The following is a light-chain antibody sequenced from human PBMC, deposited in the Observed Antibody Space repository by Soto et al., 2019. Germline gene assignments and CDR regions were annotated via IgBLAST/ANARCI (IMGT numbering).Light chain of an antibody. V-gene: IGKV3-15*01. CDR3: QQYTNWPPWT. CDR2: GAS. J-gene: IGKJ1*01. CDR1: QGVSTN. Sequence: EIVMTQSPATLSVSPGERATLSCRASQGVSTNLAWYQQKPGQAPRLLIYGASTRATGVPARFSGSGSGTEFTLTISSLQSDDFVVYYCQQYTNWPPWTFGQGTKVDVK.